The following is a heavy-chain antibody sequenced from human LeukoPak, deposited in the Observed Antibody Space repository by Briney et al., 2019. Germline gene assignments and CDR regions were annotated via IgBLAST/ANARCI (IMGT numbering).Heavy chain of an antibody. V-gene: IGHV1-69*05. CDR3: ARDGSSGWYTEVGFDP. J-gene: IGHJ5*02. CDR2: IIPIFGTA. Sequence: ASVKVSCKASGGTFSSYAISWVRQAPGQGLEWMGRIIPIFGTANYAQKFQGRVTITTDESTSTAYMKLSSLRSEDTAVYYCARDGSSGWYTEVGFDPWGQGTLVTVSS. D-gene: IGHD6-19*01. CDR1: GGTFSSYA.